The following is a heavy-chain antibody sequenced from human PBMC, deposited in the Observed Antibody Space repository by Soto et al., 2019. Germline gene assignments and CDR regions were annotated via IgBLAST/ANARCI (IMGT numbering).Heavy chain of an antibody. V-gene: IGHV3-21*01. CDR3: ARSRGYYYDSSGYSIPSSFDY. J-gene: IGHJ4*02. CDR1: GFTFSSYS. CDR2: ISSSSSYI. Sequence: PGGSLRLSCAASGFTFSSYSMNWVRQAPGKGLEWVSSISSSSSYIYYADSVKGRFTISRDNAKNSLYLQMNSLRAEDTAVYYCARSRGYYYDSSGYSIPSSFDYWGQGTLVTVSS. D-gene: IGHD3-22*01.